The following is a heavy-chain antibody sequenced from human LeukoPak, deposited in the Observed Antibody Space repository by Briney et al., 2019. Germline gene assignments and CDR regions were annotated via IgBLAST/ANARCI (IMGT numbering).Heavy chain of an antibody. D-gene: IGHD3-3*01. Sequence: PSETLSLTCTVSGGSISSYYWSWIRQPPGKGLEWIGYIYYSGSTNYNPSLKSRVTISVDTSKNQFSLKLSSVTAADTALYYCASGVAVFPFYYWGQGTLVTVSS. J-gene: IGHJ4*02. CDR3: ASGVAVFPFYY. V-gene: IGHV4-59*01. CDR1: GGSISSYY. CDR2: IYYSGST.